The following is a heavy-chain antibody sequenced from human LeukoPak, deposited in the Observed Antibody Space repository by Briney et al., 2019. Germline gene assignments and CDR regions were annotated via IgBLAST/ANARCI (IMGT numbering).Heavy chain of an antibody. D-gene: IGHD3-22*01. CDR3: ARGYFESGGYYLHDY. CDR2: IYHSGSS. CDR1: GDSINSGSSY. V-gene: IGHV4-39*07. J-gene: IGHJ4*02. Sequence: SQTLSLTCTVSGDSINSGSSYWGWVRQPPGKGLEWIGSIYHSGSSYYNPSLKSRVTVSLDTSKNQLSLKVNSVTAADTGVYYCARGYFESGGYYLHDYWGQGALVTVSS.